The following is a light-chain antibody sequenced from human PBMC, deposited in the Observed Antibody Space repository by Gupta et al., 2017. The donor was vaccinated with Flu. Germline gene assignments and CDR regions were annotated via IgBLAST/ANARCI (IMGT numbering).Light chain of an antibody. V-gene: IGLV3-25*02. CDR3: QSSDNSGTNPRV. Sequence: SFELPQPPWVSVPPGQTARTTSSADPLPNQYFYWYQHKPGQAPVLLIYKDIERHSGVPERFSGSTSGPLGTLTISGVQSEDEADYYCQSSDNSGTNPRVFGGGTKLTVL. J-gene: IGLJ3*02. CDR1: PLPNQY. CDR2: KDI.